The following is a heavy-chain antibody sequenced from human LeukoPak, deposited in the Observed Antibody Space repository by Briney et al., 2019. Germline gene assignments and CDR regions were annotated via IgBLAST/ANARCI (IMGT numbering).Heavy chain of an antibody. Sequence: GGSLRLSCADSGFTFSSYSMNWVRQAPGKGLEWVSSISSSSSYIYYADSVKGRFTISRDNAKNSLYLQMNSLRAEDTAVYYCGRSGWPSYWYFDLWGRGTLVTVSS. J-gene: IGHJ2*01. CDR1: GFTFSSYS. CDR2: ISSSSSYI. D-gene: IGHD6-19*01. V-gene: IGHV3-21*01. CDR3: GRSGWPSYWYFDL.